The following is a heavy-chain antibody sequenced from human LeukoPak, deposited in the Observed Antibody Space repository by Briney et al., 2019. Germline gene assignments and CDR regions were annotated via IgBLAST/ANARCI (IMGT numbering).Heavy chain of an antibody. J-gene: IGHJ1*01. D-gene: IGHD6-19*01. CDR2: ISSSGSTI. CDR1: GFTFSDYY. V-gene: IGHV3-11*01. Sequence: PGGSLRLSCAASGFTFSDYYMSWIRQAPGKGLEWVSYISSSGSTIYYADSVKGRFTISRDNAKNSLYLQMNSLRAEDTAVYYCARDMGSWYSSMYFQHWGQGTLVTVSS. CDR3: ARDMGSWYSSMYFQH.